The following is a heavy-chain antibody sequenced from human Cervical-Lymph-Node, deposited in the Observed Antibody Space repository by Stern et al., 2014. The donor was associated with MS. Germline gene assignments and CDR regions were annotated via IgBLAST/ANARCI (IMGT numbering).Heavy chain of an antibody. CDR3: ARGSVTMGGYDC. V-gene: IGHV3-21*01. CDR1: GFTFNSYS. D-gene: IGHD3-22*01. Sequence: EVQLVESGGGLVKPGGSLRLSCAASGFTFNSYSMNWVRQAPGQGLEWVSSISSGSSYIYYADSVKGRFTITRDNDRNSLFLEMNNLRPEDTAVYYCARGSVTMGGYDCWGQGTLVTVSS. J-gene: IGHJ4*02. CDR2: ISSGSSYI.